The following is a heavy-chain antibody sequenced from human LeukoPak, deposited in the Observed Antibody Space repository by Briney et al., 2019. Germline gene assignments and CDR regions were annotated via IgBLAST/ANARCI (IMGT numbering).Heavy chain of an antibody. CDR3: ARPARDFWSGYYINWFDP. V-gene: IGHV4-34*01. CDR2: INHSGST. Sequence: SETLSLTCAVYGVSFSGYYWSWIRQPPGKGLEWIGEINHSGSTNYNPSLKSRVTISVDTSKNQFSLKLSSVTAADTAVYYCARPARDFWSGYYINWFDPWGRGTLVTVSS. CDR1: GVSFSGYY. J-gene: IGHJ5*02. D-gene: IGHD3-3*01.